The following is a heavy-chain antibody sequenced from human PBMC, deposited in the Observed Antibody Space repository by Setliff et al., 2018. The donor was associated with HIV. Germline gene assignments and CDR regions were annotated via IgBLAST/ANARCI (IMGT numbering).Heavy chain of an antibody. Sequence: LRLSCAASGFTFSTYAMSWVRQVPGKGLERVSGISANDGSTFYADSVQGRVTISRDNSKNTVDLQMNSLRLEDTGVYYCAKDGDFRNSDYDAFDFWGQGTMVTVSS. CDR3: AKDGDFRNSDYDAFDF. CDR2: ISANDGST. D-gene: IGHD7-27*01. V-gene: IGHV3-23*01. J-gene: IGHJ3*01. CDR1: GFTFSTYA.